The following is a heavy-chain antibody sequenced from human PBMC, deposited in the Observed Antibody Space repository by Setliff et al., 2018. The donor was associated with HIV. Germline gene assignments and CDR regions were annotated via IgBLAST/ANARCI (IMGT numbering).Heavy chain of an antibody. Sequence: NPSETLSLTCTVSGGSISSSSYYWGWIRQPPGKGLEWIANIYYSGSTFYSPSLKSRVTMSVDTSKNQFSLKLNSVTAADTAVYFCARAPGYSYSFYFDSWGQGTLVTVSS. V-gene: IGHV4-39*07. CDR3: ARAPGYSYSFYFDS. J-gene: IGHJ4*02. CDR1: GGSISSSSYY. D-gene: IGHD5-18*01. CDR2: IYYSGST.